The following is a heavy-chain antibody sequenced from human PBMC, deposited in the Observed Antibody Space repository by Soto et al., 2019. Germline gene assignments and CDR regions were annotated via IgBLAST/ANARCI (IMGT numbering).Heavy chain of an antibody. V-gene: IGHV3-21*01. CDR2: ISSSSSYI. CDR1: GFTFSSYS. Sequence: EVQLVESGGGLVKPGGSLRLSCAASGFTFSSYSMTWVRQAPGKGLEWVSSISSSSSYIYYADSVKGRFTISRDNAKNSLYLQMNSLRAEDTAVSYCARDIEYSSSSVDYWGQGTLVTVSS. CDR3: ARDIEYSSSSVDY. J-gene: IGHJ4*02. D-gene: IGHD6-6*01.